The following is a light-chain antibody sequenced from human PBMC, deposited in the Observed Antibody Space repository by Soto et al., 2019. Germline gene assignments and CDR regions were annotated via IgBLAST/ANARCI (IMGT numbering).Light chain of an antibody. J-gene: IGKJ4*01. CDR2: GAS. CDR3: QYYNNWLAT. Sequence: EVVVTQSPATLSVSPGERATLSCRASRRISRNLAWYQQKPGQAPRLLIYGASTRATGIPARFSGSGSGTDFTLTISSLQSEDFTIYYCQYYNNWLATFGGGTKVDIK. CDR1: RRISRN. V-gene: IGKV3-15*01.